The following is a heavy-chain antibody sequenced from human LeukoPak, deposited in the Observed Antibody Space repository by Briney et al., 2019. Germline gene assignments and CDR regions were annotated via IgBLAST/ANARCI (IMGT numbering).Heavy chain of an antibody. CDR2: ISSSSSTI. D-gene: IGHD5-18*01. CDR3: AREPGYSYGFDY. Sequence: GGSLRLSCAASGFTFSSYSMNWVRQAPGKGLEWVSYISSSSSTIYYADSVKGRFTISRDNSKNTLYLHMNSLRAEDTAVYYCAREPGYSYGFDYWGQGTLVTVSS. V-gene: IGHV3-48*01. CDR1: GFTFSSYS. J-gene: IGHJ4*02.